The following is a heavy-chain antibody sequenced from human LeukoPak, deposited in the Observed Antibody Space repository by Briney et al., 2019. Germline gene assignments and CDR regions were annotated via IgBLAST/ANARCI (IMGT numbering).Heavy chain of an antibody. V-gene: IGHV4-34*01. CDR3: ARVLGIAVVAGATEENYFDS. Sequence: PSETLSLTCGVTGGSFSTHFWAWIRQSPARGLEWIGEINQSGDTDYNPSLKRRVKISIDVSRSQFSLTLTSVTAADTAMYYCARVLGIAVVAGATEENYFDSWGQGALVTVSS. D-gene: IGHD2-2*03. CDR2: INQSGDT. J-gene: IGHJ4*02. CDR1: GGSFSTHF.